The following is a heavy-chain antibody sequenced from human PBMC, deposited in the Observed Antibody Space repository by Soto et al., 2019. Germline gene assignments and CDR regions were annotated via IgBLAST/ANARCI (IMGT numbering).Heavy chain of an antibody. CDR1: GGSISNSHW. J-gene: IGHJ4*02. CDR3: ATDMFN. Sequence: QVQLQESGPGLVKPSGTLSLTCAVSGGSISNSHWWTWVRQSPGKGLEWIGEIYHTGSTNYNPSLKSRVTLSVDKSKNQFALKLNSLTAADSAVYYCATDMFNWGQGTLFTVSS. D-gene: IGHD3-10*02. V-gene: IGHV4-4*02. CDR2: IYHTGST.